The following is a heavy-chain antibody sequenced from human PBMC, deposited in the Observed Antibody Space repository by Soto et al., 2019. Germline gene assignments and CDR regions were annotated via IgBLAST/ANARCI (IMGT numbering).Heavy chain of an antibody. CDR1: GGSISSSSYY. Sequence: SETLSLTCTVSGGSISSSSYYWGWIRQPPGKGLEWIGSIYYSGSTYYNPSLKSRVTISVDTSKNQFYLKLSSVTAADTAVYYCARRNYYYYYMDVWGKGTTVTVSS. V-gene: IGHV4-39*01. CDR2: IYYSGST. J-gene: IGHJ6*03. CDR3: ARRNYYYYYMDV.